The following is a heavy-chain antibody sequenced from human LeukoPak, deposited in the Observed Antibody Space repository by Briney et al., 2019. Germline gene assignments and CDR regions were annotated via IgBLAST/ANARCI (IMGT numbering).Heavy chain of an antibody. V-gene: IGHV4-61*01. Sequence: SETLSLTCTVSGGSISSSSYYWSWIRQPPGKGLEWIGYIYYSGSTNYNPSLKSRVTISVDTSKNQFSLKLSSVTAADTAVYYCARGESSSGWYPAQYYFDYWGQGTLVTVSS. CDR3: ARGESSSGWYPAQYYFDY. CDR1: GGSISSSSYY. CDR2: IYYSGST. D-gene: IGHD6-19*01. J-gene: IGHJ4*02.